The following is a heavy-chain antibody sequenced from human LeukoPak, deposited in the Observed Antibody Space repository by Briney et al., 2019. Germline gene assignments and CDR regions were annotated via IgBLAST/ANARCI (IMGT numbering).Heavy chain of an antibody. CDR1: GGSISSYY. CDR2: IYYSGST. D-gene: IGHD6-13*01. Sequence: PSETLSLTCTVSGGSISSYYWSWIRQPPGKGLEWIGYIYYSGSTNYNPSLKSRVTISVDTSKNQFSLKLSSVTAADTAVYYCARHLSSSWSPFDYWGQGTLVTVSS. J-gene: IGHJ4*02. CDR3: ARHLSSSWSPFDY. V-gene: IGHV4-59*08.